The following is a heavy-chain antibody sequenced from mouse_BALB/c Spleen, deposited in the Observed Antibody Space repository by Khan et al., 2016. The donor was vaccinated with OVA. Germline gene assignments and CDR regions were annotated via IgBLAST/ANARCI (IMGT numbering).Heavy chain of an antibody. V-gene: IGHV9-4*02. CDR2: INTHSGVP. CDR1: GYTFTTAG. J-gene: IGHJ4*01. CDR3: AGGEAGYYRNDGGDMEY. Sequence: QIQLVQSGPELKKPGETVRISCKASGYTFTTAGIQWVQKMPGKGLKWIGWINTHSGVPKYAEDFKGRFAFSLEISVNTAYLQITNLTNEDTATYLCAGGEAGYYRNDGGDMEYWGQGTSVTVSS. D-gene: IGHD2-14*01.